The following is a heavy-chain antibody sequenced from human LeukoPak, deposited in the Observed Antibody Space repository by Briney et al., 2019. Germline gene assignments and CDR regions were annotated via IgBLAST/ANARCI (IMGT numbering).Heavy chain of an antibody. CDR3: ARGAVRSGSYAVDAFDI. V-gene: IGHV1-2*02. Sequence: ASVKVSCKASGYTFTVYYIHWARQAPGQGLEWMSWINPNSGGTNYAQKFQGRVTMTRDTSISTAYMELSRLRSDDTAVYYCARGAVRSGSYAVDAFDIWGQGTMVTVSS. J-gene: IGHJ3*02. D-gene: IGHD1-26*01. CDR2: INPNSGGT. CDR1: GYTFTVYY.